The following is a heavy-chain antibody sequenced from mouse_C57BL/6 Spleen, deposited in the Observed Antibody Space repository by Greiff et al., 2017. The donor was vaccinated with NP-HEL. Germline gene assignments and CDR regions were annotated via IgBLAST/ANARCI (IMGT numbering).Heavy chain of an antibody. Sequence: QVQLQQSGAELVRPGASVTLSCKASGYTFTDYEMHWVKQTPVHGLEWIGAIDPETGGTAYNQKFKGKAILTADKSSSTAYMELRSLTSEDSAVYYCTRGCYGNYFDYWGQGTTLTVSS. J-gene: IGHJ2*01. CDR1: GYTFTDYE. D-gene: IGHD2-1*01. CDR3: TRGCYGNYFDY. CDR2: IDPETGGT. V-gene: IGHV1-15*01.